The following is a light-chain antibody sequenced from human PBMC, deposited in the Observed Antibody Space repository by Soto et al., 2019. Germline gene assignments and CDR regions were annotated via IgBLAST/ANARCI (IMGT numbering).Light chain of an antibody. V-gene: IGLV1-47*02. CDR3: AAWDDSLSGHVV. CDR1: SCNIGSNY. J-gene: IGLJ2*01. CDR2: SNN. Sequence: QSVLTQPPSASGTPGQRVTISCSGSSCNIGSNYVYWYQQLPGTAPKLLIFSNNQRPSGVPDRFSGSKSGTSASLAISGLRSEDEADYYCAAWDDSLSGHVVFGGETKFTVL.